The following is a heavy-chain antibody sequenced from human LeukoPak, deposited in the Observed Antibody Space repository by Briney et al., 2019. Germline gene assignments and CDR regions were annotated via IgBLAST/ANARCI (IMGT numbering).Heavy chain of an antibody. V-gene: IGHV3-49*04. CDR1: GFTFGDYA. Sequence: PGGSLRLSCTTSGFTFGDYAMSWVRQDPGKGLEWVGFIQSKTYGGATEYAASVKGRFSISRDDSKSIANLQMNNLKTEDTAVYYCTRAPHPRCSSNGCYFDYWGQGILVTVSS. CDR2: IQSKTYGGAT. J-gene: IGHJ4*02. CDR3: TRAPHPRCSSNGCYFDY. D-gene: IGHD2-2*01.